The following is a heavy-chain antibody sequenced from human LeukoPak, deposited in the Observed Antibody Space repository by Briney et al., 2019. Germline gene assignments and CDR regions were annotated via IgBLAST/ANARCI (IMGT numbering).Heavy chain of an antibody. D-gene: IGHD2-15*01. CDR3: AKDGHCSGGSCYGEYFQH. CDR1: GFTFSSYE. Sequence: GGSLRLSCAASGFTFSSYEMNWVRQAPGKRLEWVSYISSSGSTIYYADSVKGRFTISRDNSKNSLYLQMNSLRTEDTALYYCAKDGHCSGGSCYGEYFQHWGQGTLVTVSS. V-gene: IGHV3-48*03. J-gene: IGHJ1*01. CDR2: ISSSGSTI.